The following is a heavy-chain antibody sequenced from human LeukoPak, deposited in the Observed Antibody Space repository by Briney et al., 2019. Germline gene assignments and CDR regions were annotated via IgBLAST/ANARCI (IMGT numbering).Heavy chain of an antibody. CDR1: GFTFDDYA. CDR2: INWNGGST. J-gene: IGHJ3*02. CDR3: ARDKVRYQQPQLIARHGAFDI. D-gene: IGHD6-13*01. V-gene: IGHV3-20*04. Sequence: GGSLRLSCAASGFTFDDYAMSWVRQAPGKGLEWVSGINWNGGSTGYADSVKGRFTISRDNAKNSLYLQMNSLRAEDTAVYYCARDKVRYQQPQLIARHGAFDIWGQGTVVTVSS.